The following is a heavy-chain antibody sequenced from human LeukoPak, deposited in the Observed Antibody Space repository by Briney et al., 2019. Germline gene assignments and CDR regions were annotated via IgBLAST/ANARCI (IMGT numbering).Heavy chain of an antibody. Sequence: ASVKVSCKASGYTFTSYGISWVRPAPGQGLEWMGWISAYNGNTNYAQKLQGRVTMTTDTSTSTAYMELRSLRSDDTAVYYCARTGARAYRDYDFWSGYPLRRMDYYYYGMDVWGQGTTVTVSS. V-gene: IGHV1-18*01. CDR3: ARTGARAYRDYDFWSGYPLRRMDYYYYGMDV. D-gene: IGHD3-3*01. J-gene: IGHJ6*02. CDR2: ISAYNGNT. CDR1: GYTFTSYG.